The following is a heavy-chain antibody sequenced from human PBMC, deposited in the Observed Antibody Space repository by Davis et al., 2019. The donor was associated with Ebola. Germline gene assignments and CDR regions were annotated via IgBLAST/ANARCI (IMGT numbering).Heavy chain of an antibody. CDR2: ISSSGSTI. Sequence: PGGSLRLSCAASGFTFSDYYMSWIRQAPGKGLEWVSYISSSGSTIYYADSVKGRFTISRDNAKNSLYLQMNSLRAEDTAVYYCARDNSWTTAGTEYYYYGMDVWGQGTTVTVSS. D-gene: IGHD6-13*01. J-gene: IGHJ6*02. CDR1: GFTFSDYY. CDR3: ARDNSWTTAGTEYYYYGMDV. V-gene: IGHV3-11*04.